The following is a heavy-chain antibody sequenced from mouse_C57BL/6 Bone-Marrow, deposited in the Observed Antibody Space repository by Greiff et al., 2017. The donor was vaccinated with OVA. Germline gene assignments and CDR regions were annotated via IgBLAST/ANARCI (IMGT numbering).Heavy chain of an antibody. CDR3: ARDGYDEEGAMDY. J-gene: IGHJ4*01. Sequence: EVQRVESVAELVRPGASVKLSCTASGFNIKNTYMHWVKQRPEQGLEWIGRIDPANGNTKYAPKFQGKATITADTSSNTAYLQLSSLTSEDTAIYYCARDGYDEEGAMDYWGQGTSVTVSS. V-gene: IGHV14-3*01. D-gene: IGHD2-2*01. CDR2: IDPANGNT. CDR1: GFNIKNTY.